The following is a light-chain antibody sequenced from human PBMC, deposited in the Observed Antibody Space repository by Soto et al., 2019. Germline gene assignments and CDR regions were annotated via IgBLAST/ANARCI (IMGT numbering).Light chain of an antibody. J-gene: IGLJ1*01. V-gene: IGLV1-47*01. Sequence: QSVLTQPPSASGTPGQRVTISCSGSSSNIGSNYVYWYQQLPGTAPKLLIYRNNQRPSGVPDRFSGSKSGTSASLAISGLRSEDEADYYCAAWDDSLGYVFGTGTQLTVL. CDR1: SSNIGSNY. CDR2: RNN. CDR3: AAWDDSLGYV.